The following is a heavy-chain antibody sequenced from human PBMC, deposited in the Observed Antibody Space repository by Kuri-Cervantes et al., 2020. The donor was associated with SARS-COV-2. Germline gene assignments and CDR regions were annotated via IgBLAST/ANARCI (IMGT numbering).Heavy chain of an antibody. CDR3: RGELLNLDY. CDR2: ISYDGSNK. V-gene: IGHV3-30-3*01. Sequence: GGFLRLSCAASGFTFSSYAMHWVRQAPGEGLEWVAVISYDGSNKYYADSVKGRFTISRDNSKSTLYLQMNSLRAEDTAVYYCRGELLNLDYWGQGTLVTVSS. J-gene: IGHJ4*02. CDR1: GFTFSSYA. D-gene: IGHD1-26*01.